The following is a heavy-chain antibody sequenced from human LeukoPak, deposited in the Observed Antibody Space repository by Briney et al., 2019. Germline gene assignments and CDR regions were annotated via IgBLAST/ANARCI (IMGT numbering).Heavy chain of an antibody. V-gene: IGHV5-51*01. CDR1: GYIFTSDW. CDR2: IHPGDSDT. J-gene: IGHJ4*02. CDR3: ARPSGSSGWEVFFDY. D-gene: IGHD6-19*01. Sequence: GESLKISCKVSGYIFTSDWIGWVRQVPGKGLEWMGIIHPGDSDTRYSPSFQGQVTFSADKSISTAYLQWSSLKASDTAMYYCARPSGSSGWEVFFDYWGQGTLVTVSS.